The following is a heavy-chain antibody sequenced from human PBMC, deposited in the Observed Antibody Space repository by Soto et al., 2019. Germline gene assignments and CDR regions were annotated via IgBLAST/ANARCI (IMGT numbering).Heavy chain of an antibody. CDR3: ARGRLGGSFYPY. CDR1: GDSISGGDYY. J-gene: IGHJ4*02. D-gene: IGHD2-15*01. V-gene: IGHV4-30-4*01. Sequence: QVQLQESGPGLVKPSQTLFLTCTVSGDSISGGDYYWTWIRQPPGKGLEWIGYMYYLGSTYSNPSLKSRLTISVDTSTNRFSLMLSSVTAADTAMYYCARGRLGGSFYPYWGPGTLVTVSS. CDR2: MYYLGST.